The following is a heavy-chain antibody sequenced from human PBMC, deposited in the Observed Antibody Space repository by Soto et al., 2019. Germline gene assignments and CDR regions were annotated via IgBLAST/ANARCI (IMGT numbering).Heavy chain of an antibody. CDR1: GFNFDDCA. CDR2: ISSASGST. J-gene: IGHJ4*02. D-gene: IGHD5-18*01. CDR3: ARELGYTYTPFES. Sequence: EVQLLESGGRLVQPGKSLRLSCVASGFNFDDCAMNWVRQAPGKGLEWVSSISSASGSTYYADSAKGRFTISRDNSRNTLYLQMNSLRVEDTAVYYCARELGYTYTPFESWGQGTLVTVSS. V-gene: IGHV3-23*01.